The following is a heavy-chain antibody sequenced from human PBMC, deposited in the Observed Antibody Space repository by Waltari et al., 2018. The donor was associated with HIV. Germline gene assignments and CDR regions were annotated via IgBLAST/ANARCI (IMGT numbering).Heavy chain of an antibody. CDR1: GFTFSNHG. J-gene: IGHJ6*02. CDR3: ARRGVLTYYYTMDV. CDR2: LSYDGSDK. V-gene: IGHV3-33*05. Sequence: QVQLVESGGGVVQLGRHLRLSCAASGFTFSNHGLHWLRQAPGKGLEWVAVLSYDGSDKYYADSVRGRFTISRDNSKNTLYLQMNNLRAEDTAVYFCARRGVLTYYYTMDVWGQGTTVTVSS. D-gene: IGHD3-10*01.